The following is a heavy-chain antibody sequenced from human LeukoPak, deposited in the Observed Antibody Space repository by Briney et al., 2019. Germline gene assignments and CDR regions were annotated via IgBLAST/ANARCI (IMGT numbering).Heavy chain of an antibody. V-gene: IGHV5-51*01. D-gene: IGHD3-10*01. CDR3: ARQTRDGSGSRGYSFDF. J-gene: IGHJ4*02. CDR1: GYSFTNYW. CDR2: IYPADSDT. Sequence: GESLKISCKGSGYSFTNYWVGWVRQMPGKGLEWMGIIYPADSDTRYSPSFQGQVTISADRSINTAYLQWSSLKASDTAMYYCARQTRDGSGSRGYSFDFWGQGTLVTVSS.